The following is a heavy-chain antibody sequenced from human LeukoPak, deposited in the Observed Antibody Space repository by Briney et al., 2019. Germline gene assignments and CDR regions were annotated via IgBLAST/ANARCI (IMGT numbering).Heavy chain of an antibody. CDR3: TTWYYDFWSGYSA. J-gene: IGHJ5*02. Sequence: GGSLRLSCAASGFTFSSYAMSWVRQAPGKGLEWVGRIKSKTDGGTTDYAAPVKGRFTISRDDSKNTLYLQMYSLKTEDTAVYYCTTWYYDFWSGYSAWGQGTLVTVSS. CDR1: GFTFSSYA. CDR2: IKSKTDGGTT. D-gene: IGHD3-3*01. V-gene: IGHV3-15*01.